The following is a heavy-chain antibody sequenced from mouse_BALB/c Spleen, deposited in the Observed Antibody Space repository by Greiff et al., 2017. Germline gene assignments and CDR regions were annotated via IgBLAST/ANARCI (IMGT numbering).Heavy chain of an antibody. J-gene: IGHJ3*01. D-gene: IGHD2-1*01. CDR1: GFNIKDTY. CDR2: IDPANGNT. Sequence: EVQLQQSGAELVKPGASVKLSCTASGFNIKDTYMHWVKQRPEQGLEWIGRIDPANGNTKYDPKFQGKATITADTSSNTAYLQLSSLTSEDTAVYYCARGAYGNYGRFAYWGQGTLVTVSA. V-gene: IGHV14-3*02. CDR3: ARGAYGNYGRFAY.